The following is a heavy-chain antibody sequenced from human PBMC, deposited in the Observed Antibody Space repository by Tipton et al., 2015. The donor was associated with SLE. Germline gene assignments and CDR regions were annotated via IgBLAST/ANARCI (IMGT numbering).Heavy chain of an antibody. CDR1: GFTVSSNY. Sequence: QLVQSGGGLVQPGGSLRLSCAASGFTVSSNYMNWVRQAPGKGLEWVSIIHSSGGTFYADSVQGRFTISRDNSKNMLYLQMNSLRAEDTAVYYCARAPHPGYYYMDVWGKGTTVTVSS. CDR2: IHSSGGT. D-gene: IGHD7-27*01. CDR3: ARAPHPGYYYMDV. V-gene: IGHV3-53*04. J-gene: IGHJ6*03.